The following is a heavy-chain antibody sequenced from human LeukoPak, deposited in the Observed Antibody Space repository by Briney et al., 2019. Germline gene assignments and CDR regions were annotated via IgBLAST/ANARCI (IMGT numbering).Heavy chain of an antibody. CDR3: AKDSPGGLFDY. Sequence: PGGSLRLSCAASGFTFSSYWMHWVRQAPGKGLEWVAVISYDGSNKYYADSVKGRFTISRDNSKNTLYLQMNSLRAEDTAVYYCAKDSPGGLFDYWGQGTLVTVSS. D-gene: IGHD2-8*02. V-gene: IGHV3-30*18. CDR2: ISYDGSNK. J-gene: IGHJ4*02. CDR1: GFTFSSYW.